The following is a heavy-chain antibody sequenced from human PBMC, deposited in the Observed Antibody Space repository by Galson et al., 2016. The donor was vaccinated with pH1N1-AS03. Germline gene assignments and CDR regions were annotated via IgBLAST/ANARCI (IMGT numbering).Heavy chain of an antibody. Sequence: SLRLSCAASGFTFSTYAMAWVRQAPGKGLEWVSATSDSGTFYTDSVRGRFTISRDDSRDTVYLQMNSLSAEDTALYYCAKGVTNSGDGGVAYWGQGTLVTVSS. J-gene: IGHJ4*02. CDR1: GFTFSTYA. D-gene: IGHD3-16*01. V-gene: IGHV3-23*01. CDR3: AKGVTNSGDGGVAY. CDR2: TSDSGT.